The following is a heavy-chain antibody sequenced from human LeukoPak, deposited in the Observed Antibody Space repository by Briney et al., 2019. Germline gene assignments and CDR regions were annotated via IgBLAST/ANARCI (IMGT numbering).Heavy chain of an antibody. CDR1: GFTFSSYA. CDR3: ASGRQLGY. CDR2: IKEDGSEE. V-gene: IGHV3-7*01. J-gene: IGHJ4*02. D-gene: IGHD6-13*01. Sequence: PGRSLRLSCAASGFTFSSYAMHWVRQAPGKGLEWVANIKEDGSEEYYVDSVKGRFTISRDNARNSLYLQMNSLRAEDTAVYYCASGRQLGYWGQGTLVTVSS.